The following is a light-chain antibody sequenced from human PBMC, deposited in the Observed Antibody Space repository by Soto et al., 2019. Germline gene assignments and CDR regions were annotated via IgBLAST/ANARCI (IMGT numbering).Light chain of an antibody. CDR1: QSFSSSY. CDR3: QQYGTSIT. V-gene: IGKV3-20*01. J-gene: IGKJ5*01. CDR2: GAS. Sequence: EIVLTQSPGTLSLSPGERATLSCRASQSFSSSYLAWYQQKPGQAPRLLIYGASSRATGIPDRFSGSGSGTDLTLTISRLEPEDFAVYYCQQYGTSITFGQGKRLEI.